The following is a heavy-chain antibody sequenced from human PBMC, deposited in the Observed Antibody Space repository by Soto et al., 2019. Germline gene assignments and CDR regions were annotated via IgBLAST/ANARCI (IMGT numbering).Heavy chain of an antibody. V-gene: IGHV4-39*01. CDR1: GGSISSGGYY. CDR2: MYYSGST. CDR3: ARHSRSVNYGSGSYSSDY. D-gene: IGHD3-10*01. Sequence: SETLSLTCTVSGGSISSGGYYWSWIRQHPGKGLEWIGYMYYSGSTYYNPSLQSRVTISVDTSKNQFSLKLTSVTAADTAVYYCARHSRSVNYGSGSYSSDYWGQGTLVTVSS. J-gene: IGHJ4*02.